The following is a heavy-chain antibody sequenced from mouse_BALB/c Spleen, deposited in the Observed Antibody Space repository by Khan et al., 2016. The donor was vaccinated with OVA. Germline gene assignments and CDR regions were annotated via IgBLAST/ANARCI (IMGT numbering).Heavy chain of an antibody. Sequence: EVELVESGGGLVQPGGSRKLSCAASGFTFSDYGMAWVRQAPGKGPEWLAFVSSLAYNFYYADTVTGRVTTSRENAKNTLYLEMSSLRSEDTAMYYCARGGKGWFAYWGQGTLVTVSA. CDR3: ARGGKGWFAY. V-gene: IGHV5-15*02. CDR2: VSSLAYNF. J-gene: IGHJ3*01. CDR1: GFTFSDYG.